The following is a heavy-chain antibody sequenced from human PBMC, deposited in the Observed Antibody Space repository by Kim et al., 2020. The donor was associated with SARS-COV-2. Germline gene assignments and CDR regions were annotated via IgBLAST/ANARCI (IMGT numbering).Heavy chain of an antibody. D-gene: IGHD6-13*01. J-gene: IGHJ2*01. CDR2: ISYSGST. V-gene: IGHV4-39*01. CDR1: GGSISSTNYY. Sequence: SETLSLTCTVSGGSISSTNYYWGWIRQPPGKGLEWIGSISYSGSTYFNPSLNSRVTISGDTSKNQFSLKLSSVTAADTAVYYCARRGAAAVKNNWFFDLWGRGTLVTVSS. CDR3: ARRGAAAVKNNWFFDL.